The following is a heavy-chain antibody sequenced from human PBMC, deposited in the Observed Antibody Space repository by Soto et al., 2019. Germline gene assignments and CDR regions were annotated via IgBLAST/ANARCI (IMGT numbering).Heavy chain of an antibody. V-gene: IGHV1-69*13. CDR1: GGTFSSYA. Sequence: SVKVSCKASGGTFSSYAISWVRQAPGQGLEWMGGIIPIFGTANYAQKFQGRVTITADESTSTAYMELSSLRSEDTAVYYCAREPATVTTNYYGMDVWGQGTTVTVSS. CDR2: IIPIFGTA. J-gene: IGHJ6*02. D-gene: IGHD4-17*01. CDR3: AREPATVTTNYYGMDV.